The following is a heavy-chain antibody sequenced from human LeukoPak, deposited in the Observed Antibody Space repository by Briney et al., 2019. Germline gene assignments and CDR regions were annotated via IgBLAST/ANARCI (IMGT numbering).Heavy chain of an antibody. Sequence: QSGGSLRLSYAASGFTFSSYEMNWVSQAPGKGLEWVSAISGSGGSTYYADSVKGRFTISRDNSKNTLYLQMNSLRAEDTAVYYCAKRSPGYSYGYLGYWGQGTLVTVSS. V-gene: IGHV3-23*01. CDR3: AKRSPGYSYGYLGY. D-gene: IGHD5-18*01. J-gene: IGHJ4*02. CDR1: GFTFSSYE. CDR2: ISGSGGST.